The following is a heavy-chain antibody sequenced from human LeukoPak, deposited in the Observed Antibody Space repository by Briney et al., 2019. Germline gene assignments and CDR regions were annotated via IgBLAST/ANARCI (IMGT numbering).Heavy chain of an antibody. J-gene: IGHJ4*02. CDR1: GFTFSSYA. D-gene: IGHD5-24*01. CDR3: ASSLLATMGPLFY. V-gene: IGHV3-21*04. Sequence: GGSLRLSCAASGFTFSSYAMNWVRQAPGKGLEWVSSISSSNSHIYYADSVKGRFTISRDNAKNSLYLQMDSLRADDTAVYYCASSLLATMGPLFYWGLGALVTVSS. CDR2: ISSSNSHI.